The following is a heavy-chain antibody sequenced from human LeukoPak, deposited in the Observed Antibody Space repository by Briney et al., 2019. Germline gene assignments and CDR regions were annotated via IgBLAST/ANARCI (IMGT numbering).Heavy chain of an antibody. J-gene: IGHJ4*02. CDR3: ARDEGY. CDR2: INQDGRRT. CDR1: GFIFSNHW. V-gene: IGHV3-7*03. Sequence: GGSLRLSCGASGFIFSNHWLSWVRQAPGKGLEWVANINQDGRRTYYVDSVKGRFTISRGNAKNSLYLQMNSLRDEDTAIYYCARDEGYWGQGTLVTVSS.